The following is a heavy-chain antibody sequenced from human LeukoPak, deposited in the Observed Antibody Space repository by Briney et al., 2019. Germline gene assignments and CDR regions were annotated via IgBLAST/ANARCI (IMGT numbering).Heavy chain of an antibody. CDR2: INHSGST. CDR1: GGPFSGYY. D-gene: IGHD4-17*01. CDR3: ARDYGDYGVSRDYFDY. Sequence: SETLSLTCAVYGGPFSGYYWSWIRQPPGKGLEWIGEINHSGSTNYNPSLKSRVTISVDTSKNQFSLKLSSVTAADTAVYYCARDYGDYGVSRDYFDYWGQGTLVTVSS. V-gene: IGHV4-34*01. J-gene: IGHJ4*02.